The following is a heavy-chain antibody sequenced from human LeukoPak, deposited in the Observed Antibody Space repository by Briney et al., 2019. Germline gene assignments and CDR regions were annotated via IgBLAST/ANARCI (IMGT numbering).Heavy chain of an antibody. Sequence: VASVKVSCKASGYTFTGYYMHWVRQAPGQGLEWMGRINPNSGGTNYAQKFQGRVTMTRDTSISTAYMELSRLRSDDTAVYYCARDLDGYDSSQSQPWGQGTLVTVSS. J-gene: IGHJ5*02. D-gene: IGHD3-22*01. CDR2: INPNSGGT. V-gene: IGHV1-2*06. CDR3: ARDLDGYDSSQSQP. CDR1: GYTFTGYY.